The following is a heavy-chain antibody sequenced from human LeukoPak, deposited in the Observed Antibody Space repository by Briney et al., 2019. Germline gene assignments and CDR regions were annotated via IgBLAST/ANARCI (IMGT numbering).Heavy chain of an antibody. D-gene: IGHD1-1*01. J-gene: IGHJ4*02. CDR3: ARHLSGTTMSHYFDF. CDR1: GNSISSGRNY. CDR2: IYSSGNT. V-gene: IGHV4-39*01. Sequence: SETLSLTCSVSGNSISSGRNYWGWIRQSPGKGLEWIASIYSSGNTHSNPSLKSRVSISVDTSKNQVSLKLYSVTASDAAIYYCARHLSGTTMSHYFDFWGQGTLVTVSS.